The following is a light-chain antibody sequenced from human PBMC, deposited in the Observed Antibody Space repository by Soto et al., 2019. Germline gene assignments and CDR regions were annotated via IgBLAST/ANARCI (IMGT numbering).Light chain of an antibody. CDR1: ALPKQY. CDR2: KDS. CDR3: QSADSSGTWL. J-gene: IGLJ3*02. V-gene: IGLV3-25*03. Sequence: SYELTQPPSVSVSPGQTARITCSGDALPKQYAYWYQQKPGQAPVLVIYKDSERPSGIPERFSGSSSGTTVTLTISGVQAEDEADYYCQSADSSGTWLFGGGTKVTVL.